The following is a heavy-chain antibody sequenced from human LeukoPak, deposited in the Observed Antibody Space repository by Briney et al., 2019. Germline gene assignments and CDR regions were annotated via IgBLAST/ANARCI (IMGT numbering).Heavy chain of an antibody. V-gene: IGHV3-30*02. J-gene: IGHJ6*03. D-gene: IGHD3-3*01. CDR1: GFTFSSYG. CDR2: IRYDGSNK. Sequence: GGSLRLSCAASGFTFSSYGMHWVRQAPGKGLDRVAFIRYDGSNKYYADSVKGRFTISRDNSKNTLYLQMNSLRAEDTAVYYCSKDGFLEWLFYYYYMDVWGKGTTVTVSS. CDR3: SKDGFLEWLFYYYYMDV.